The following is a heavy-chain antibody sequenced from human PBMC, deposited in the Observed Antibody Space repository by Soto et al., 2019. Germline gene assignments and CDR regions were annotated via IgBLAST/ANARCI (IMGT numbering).Heavy chain of an antibody. Sequence: GGSLRLSCAASGFAFSTYAMSWVRQAPGKGLEWVSGISGDGNTTRYEDSVKGRFTISRDNAKNTLYLQMNSLRAEDTAVYYCARWVYDSSRYYYYYPGLDVWGQGTMVTVSS. CDR1: GFAFSTYA. D-gene: IGHD3-22*01. CDR3: ARWVYDSSRYYYYYPGLDV. CDR2: ISGDGNTT. V-gene: IGHV3-74*01. J-gene: IGHJ6*02.